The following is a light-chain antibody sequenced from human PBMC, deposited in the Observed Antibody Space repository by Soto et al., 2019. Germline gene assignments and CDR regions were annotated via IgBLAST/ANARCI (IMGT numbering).Light chain of an antibody. Sequence: QAVVTQSPSASASLGASVKRTCTLSSGHSSYAIAWHQQQPEKGPRYLMKLNSDGSHSKGDGIPDRFSGSSSGAERYLTISSLQSEDEADYYCQTWATGIVVFGGGTKVTVL. CDR1: SGHSSYA. J-gene: IGLJ2*01. CDR3: QTWATGIVV. CDR2: LNSDGSH. V-gene: IGLV4-69*01.